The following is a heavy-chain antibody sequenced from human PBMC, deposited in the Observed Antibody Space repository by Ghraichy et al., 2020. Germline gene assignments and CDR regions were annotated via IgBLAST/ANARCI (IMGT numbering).Heavy chain of an antibody. D-gene: IGHD2-15*01. Sequence: GGSLRLSCAASGLTFSIYGMHWVRQAPGKGLEWVAFVRPDGSSSYYADPVKGRFTISRDNSKNTVYLQMSRLRPEDSAVYYCAKDVSGSWALDQWGQGTLVTVSS. CDR1: GLTFSIYG. J-gene: IGHJ4*02. V-gene: IGHV3-30*02. CDR2: VRPDGSSS. CDR3: AKDVSGSWALDQ.